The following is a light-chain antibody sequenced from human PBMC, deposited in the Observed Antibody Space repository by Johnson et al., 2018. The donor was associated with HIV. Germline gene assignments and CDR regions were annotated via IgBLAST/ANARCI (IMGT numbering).Light chain of an antibody. CDR1: SSNLGNNY. Sequence: QSVLTQPPSVSAAPGQKVTISCSGSSSNLGNNYVSWYQQLPGTAPKLLIYDNNKRPSGIPDRLSGSKSGTSATLGITGLQTGDEADYYSGIWDSSLSAYVFGTGTKVTVL. J-gene: IGLJ1*01. CDR2: DNN. V-gene: IGLV1-51*01. CDR3: GIWDSSLSAYV.